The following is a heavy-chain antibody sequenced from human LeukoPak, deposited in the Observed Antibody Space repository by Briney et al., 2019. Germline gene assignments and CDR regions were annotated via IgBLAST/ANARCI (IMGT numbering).Heavy chain of an antibody. CDR2: ISSSSSYI. V-gene: IGHV3-21*04. CDR1: GFTFSSYS. CDR3: AKETPYKAFWSGHNY. Sequence: GGSLRLSCAASGFTFSSYSMNWVRQAPGKGLEWVSSISSSSSYIYYADSVKGRFTISRDNAKNTLYLQMNSLRAEDTAVYYCAKETPYKAFWSGHNYWGQGALVTVSS. J-gene: IGHJ4*02. D-gene: IGHD3-3*01.